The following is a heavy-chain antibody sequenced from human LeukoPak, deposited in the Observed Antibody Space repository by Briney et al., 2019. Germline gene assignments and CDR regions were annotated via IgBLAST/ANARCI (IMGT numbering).Heavy chain of an antibody. J-gene: IGHJ4*02. CDR1: GGSISSYY. D-gene: IGHD3-22*01. Sequence: SETLSLTCTVSGGSISSYYWSWIRQPAGKGLEWIGRIYTSGSTNYNPSLKSRVTMSVDTSKNQFSLKLSSVTAADTAVYYCARGEHYYDSSGGYYFDYWGQGTLVTVSS. V-gene: IGHV4-4*07. CDR2: IYTSGST. CDR3: ARGEHYYDSSGGYYFDY.